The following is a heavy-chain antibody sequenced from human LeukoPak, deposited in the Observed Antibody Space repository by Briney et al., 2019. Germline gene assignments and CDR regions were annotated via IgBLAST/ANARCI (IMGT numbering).Heavy chain of an antibody. CDR1: GFTVSSNH. D-gene: IGHD2-21*02. J-gene: IGHJ6*03. CDR2: IYSCGST. Sequence: GGSLRLSCAASGFTVSSNHMTWVRQAPGKGLEGVSVIYSCGSTYYADSVKRRFTISRDNSKNTLYLQMNTLRAEDTGVYYCARDRLLAGGDCYSDYYYMDVWGKGTTVTVSS. CDR3: ARDRLLAGGDCYSDYYYMDV. V-gene: IGHV3-66*01.